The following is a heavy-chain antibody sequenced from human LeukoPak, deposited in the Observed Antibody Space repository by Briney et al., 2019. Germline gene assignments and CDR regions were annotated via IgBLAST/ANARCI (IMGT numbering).Heavy chain of an antibody. CDR1: GGSISSSSYY. CDR2: IYYSGST. V-gene: IGHV4-39*07. D-gene: IGHD5-24*01. Sequence: SETLSLTCTVSGGSISSSSYYWGWIRQPPGKGLEWIGSIYYSGSTYYNPSLKSRVTISVDTSKNQFSLKLSSVTAADTAVYYCARVQTDGYNLHFDYWGQGTLVTVSS. J-gene: IGHJ4*02. CDR3: ARVQTDGYNLHFDY.